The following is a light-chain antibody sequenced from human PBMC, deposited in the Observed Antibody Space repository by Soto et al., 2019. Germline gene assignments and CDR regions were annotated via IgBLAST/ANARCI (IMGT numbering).Light chain of an antibody. CDR2: AAS. CDR1: QAIGNY. Sequence: DIQVAQFPSSLSASVGDRVTITCRASQAIGNYLAWYQQKPGKVPKLLIYAASTLQSGVPSRFSGSRSGTDFTLTVSRLQPEDVATYYCQKYNGVPLSFGPGTKVAIK. J-gene: IGKJ3*01. CDR3: QKYNGVPLS. V-gene: IGKV1-27*01.